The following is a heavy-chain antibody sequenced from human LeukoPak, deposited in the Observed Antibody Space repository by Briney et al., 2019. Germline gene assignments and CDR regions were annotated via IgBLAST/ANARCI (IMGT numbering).Heavy chain of an antibody. J-gene: IGHJ4*02. CDR3: ARGRGAVAGTPDFDY. CDR2: INHSGST. CDR1: GGSFSGYY. D-gene: IGHD6-19*01. V-gene: IGHV4-34*01. Sequence: PSETLSLTCAVYGGSFSGYYWSWIRQRPGKGLEWIGEINHSGSTNYNPSLKSRVTISVDTSKNQFSLKLSSVTAADTAVYYCARGRGAVAGTPDFDYWGQGTLVTVSS.